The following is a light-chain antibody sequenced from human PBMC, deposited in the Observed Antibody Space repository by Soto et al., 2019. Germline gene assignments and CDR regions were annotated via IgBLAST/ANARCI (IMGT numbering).Light chain of an antibody. CDR1: QSISSW. J-gene: IGKJ2*01. Sequence: DIQMTQSPSTLSASVGDRVTITCRASQSISSWLAWYQQKPGKAPKLLIYDASSLESGVPSRFSGSGSVTEFTLTISSLQPDDFATYYCQQYNSDMYTFGQGTKLEIK. V-gene: IGKV1-5*01. CDR2: DAS. CDR3: QQYNSDMYT.